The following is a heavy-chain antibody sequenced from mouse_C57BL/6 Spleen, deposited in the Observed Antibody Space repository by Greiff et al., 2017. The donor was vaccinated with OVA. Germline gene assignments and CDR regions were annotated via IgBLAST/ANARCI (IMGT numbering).Heavy chain of an antibody. Sequence: VKVEESGPGLVAPSQSLSITCTVSGFSLTSYGVHWVRQPPGKGLEWLVVIWSDGSTTYNSALKSRLSISKDNSKSQVFLKMNSLQTDDTAMYYCARHGYGRGYFDYWGQGTTLTVSS. CDR2: IWSDGST. D-gene: IGHD1-1*01. V-gene: IGHV2-6-1*01. CDR1: GFSLTSYG. J-gene: IGHJ2*01. CDR3: ARHGYGRGYFDY.